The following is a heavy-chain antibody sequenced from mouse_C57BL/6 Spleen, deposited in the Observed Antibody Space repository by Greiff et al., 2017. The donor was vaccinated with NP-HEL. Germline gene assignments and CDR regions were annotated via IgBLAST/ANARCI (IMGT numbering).Heavy chain of an antibody. V-gene: IGHV1-7*01. CDR1: GYTFTSYW. CDR2: INPSSGYT. CDR3: AISPYGSSDYYYAMDY. J-gene: IGHJ4*01. Sequence: VQLQQSGAELAKPGASVKLSCKASGYTFTSYWMHWVKQRPGQGLEWIGYINPSSGYTKYNQKFKDKATLTADKSSSTAYMQLSSLTYEDSAVYYCAISPYGSSDYYYAMDYWGQGTSVTVSS. D-gene: IGHD1-1*01.